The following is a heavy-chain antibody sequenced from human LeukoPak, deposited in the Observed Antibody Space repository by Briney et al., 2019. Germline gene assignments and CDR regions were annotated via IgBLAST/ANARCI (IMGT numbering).Heavy chain of an antibody. J-gene: IGHJ6*02. CDR1: GFTFSSYA. D-gene: IGHD2-15*01. V-gene: IGHV3-30-3*01. Sequence: PGGSLRLSCAASGFTFSSYAMHWVRQAPGKGLEWVAVISYDGSNKYYADSVKGRFTISRDNSKNTLYLQMNSLRAEDTAVYYCAREFGGSNYGMDVWGQGTTVTVSS. CDR3: AREFGGSNYGMDV. CDR2: ISYDGSNK.